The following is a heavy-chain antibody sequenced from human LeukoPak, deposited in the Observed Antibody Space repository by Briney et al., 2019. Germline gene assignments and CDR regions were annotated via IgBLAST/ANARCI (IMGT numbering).Heavy chain of an antibody. CDR2: ISSSGGST. CDR1: GFTFSSYA. CDR3: AKDLVVGATFHFDY. J-gene: IGHJ4*02. D-gene: IGHD1-26*01. V-gene: IGHV3-23*01. Sequence: GGSLRLSCAASGFTFSSYAMSWVRQAPGKGLEWVSGISSSGGSTYYADSVKGRFTISRDNSKNTLYVQMNSLRAEDTAVYYCAKDLVVGATFHFDYWGQGTLVTVSS.